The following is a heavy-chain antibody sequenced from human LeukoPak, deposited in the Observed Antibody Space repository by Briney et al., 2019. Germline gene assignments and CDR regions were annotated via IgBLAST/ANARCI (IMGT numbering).Heavy chain of an antibody. V-gene: IGHV1-69*13. D-gene: IGHD5-24*01. CDR3: ATERWLQY. CDR1: GDTFNNYN. CDR2: ITPIFGTA. Sequence: ASVKVSCKASGDTFNNYNVTWVRQAPGQGLEWMGGITPIFGTANYAQKFQGRVTITAAESTSTAYLELRSLTSEDTAVYFCATERWLQYWGQGTMVTVSS. J-gene: IGHJ3*01.